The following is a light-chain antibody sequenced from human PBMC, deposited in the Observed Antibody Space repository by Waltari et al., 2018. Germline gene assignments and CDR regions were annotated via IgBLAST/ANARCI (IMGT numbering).Light chain of an antibody. CDR1: SSDVGGYNY. CDR2: EVS. V-gene: IGLV2-8*01. CDR3: SSYAGSTVV. J-gene: IGLJ2*01. Sequence: QSALTQPPSASGSPGQSVTISCPGTSSDVGGYNYVSWYQQHPGKAPKLMIYEVSTRPSGVPDRFSGSKSGNTASLTVSGLQAEDEADYYCSSYAGSTVVFGGGTKLTVL.